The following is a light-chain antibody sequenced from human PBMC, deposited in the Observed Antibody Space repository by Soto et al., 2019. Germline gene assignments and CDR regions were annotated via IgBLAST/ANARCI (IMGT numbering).Light chain of an antibody. Sequence: QSVLTQPASVSGSPGQSITISCTGSSSDIGAYNYVSWFQQYPGKAPKLIISEVSNRPSGVSNRFSGSKSGTAASLTISGLQTEDEAEYFCFSFTTDWTHVFGTGTKVTVL. CDR3: FSFTTDWTHV. CDR1: SSDIGAYNY. V-gene: IGLV2-14*01. J-gene: IGLJ1*01. CDR2: EVS.